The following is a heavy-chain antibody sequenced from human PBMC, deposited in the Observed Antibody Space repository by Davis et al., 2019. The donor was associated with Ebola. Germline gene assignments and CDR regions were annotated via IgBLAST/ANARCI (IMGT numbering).Heavy chain of an antibody. V-gene: IGHV3-30-3*01. J-gene: IGHJ6*04. D-gene: IGHD3-22*01. CDR1: GFTFSSYA. CDR3: ARETYYYDSSGYHRGGMDV. Sequence: GESLKISCAASGFTFSSYAMHWVRQAPGKGLEWVAVISYDGSNKYYADSVKGRFTISRDNSKNTLYLQMNSLRAEDTAVYYCARETYYYDSSGYHRGGMDVWGKGTTVTVSS. CDR2: ISYDGSNK.